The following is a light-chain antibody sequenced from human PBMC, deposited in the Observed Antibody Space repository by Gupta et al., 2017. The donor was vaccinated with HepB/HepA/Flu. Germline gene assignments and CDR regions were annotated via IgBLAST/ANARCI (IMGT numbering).Light chain of an antibody. J-gene: IGKJ3*01. CDR3: QQYGSSPGFT. Sequence: ELALTQSPGTLSLSPGERATLSCRASQSVSSTFLACYQQKPGQAPRLLIYGASSRATGSPDRFSGSGSGTDFTLTISRLEPEDFAVYYCQQYGSSPGFTFGPGTKVDIK. CDR1: QSVSSTF. V-gene: IGKV3-20*01. CDR2: GAS.